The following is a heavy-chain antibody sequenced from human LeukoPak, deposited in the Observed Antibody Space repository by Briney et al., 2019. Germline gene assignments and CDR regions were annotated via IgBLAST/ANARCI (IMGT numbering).Heavy chain of an antibody. CDR3: ARASIAARPPDY. D-gene: IGHD6-6*01. Sequence: GASVKVSCKVSGYTLTELSMHWVRQAPGKGLEWMGGFDPEDGETIYAQKFQGRVTMTEDESTSTAYMELSSLRSEDTAVYYCARASIAARPPDYWGQGTLVTVSS. J-gene: IGHJ4*02. CDR1: GYTLTELS. CDR2: FDPEDGET. V-gene: IGHV1-24*01.